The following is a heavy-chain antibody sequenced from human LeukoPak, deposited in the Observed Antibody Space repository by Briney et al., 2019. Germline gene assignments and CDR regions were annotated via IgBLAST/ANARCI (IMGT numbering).Heavy chain of an antibody. CDR1: GFTFSSHS. CDR2: ISSSSSYI. CDR3: AREPFIAAAAPVGDY. D-gene: IGHD6-13*01. Sequence: GGSLRLSCAASGFTFSSHSMNWVRQAPGKGLEWVSSISSSSSYIYYADSVKGRFTISRDNAKNSLYLQMNSLRAEDTAVYYCAREPFIAAAAPVGDYWGQGTLVTVSS. V-gene: IGHV3-21*01. J-gene: IGHJ4*02.